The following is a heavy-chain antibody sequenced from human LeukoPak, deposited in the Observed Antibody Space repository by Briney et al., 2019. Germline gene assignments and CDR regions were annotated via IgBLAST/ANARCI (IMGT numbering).Heavy chain of an antibody. CDR3: ARANPADFNL. CDR2: IRYDGIVT. J-gene: IGHJ2*01. Sequence: GGSLRLSCVASEFTFSNYWIHWVRQPPGKGLVWVSRIRYDGIVTNYADSVEGRFTISRANAKNTVHLQMNSLRDDDTAMYYCARANPADFNLWGRGTLVTVSS. V-gene: IGHV3-74*01. D-gene: IGHD1-14*01. CDR1: EFTFSNYW.